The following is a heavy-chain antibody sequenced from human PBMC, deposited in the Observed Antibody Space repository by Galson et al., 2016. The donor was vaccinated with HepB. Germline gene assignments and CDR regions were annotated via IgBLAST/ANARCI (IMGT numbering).Heavy chain of an antibody. V-gene: IGHV1-18*01. Sequence: SVKVSCKASGYTFTNYGISWVRQAPGQGLEWMGWISAYNGDTSYAQKHQGRVTMTTDTSTSTAYMELRSLRSVDTAVYYCARGYYASGGSDFDYWRQGTLVSVSS. CDR1: GYTFTNYG. CDR2: ISAYNGDT. D-gene: IGHD3-10*01. CDR3: ARGYYASGGSDFDY. J-gene: IGHJ4*02.